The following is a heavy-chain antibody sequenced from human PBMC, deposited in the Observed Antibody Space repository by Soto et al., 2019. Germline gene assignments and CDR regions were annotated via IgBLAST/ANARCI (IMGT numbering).Heavy chain of an antibody. Sequence: QVQLVESGGGVVQPGRSLRLSCAASGFHFTTYGMRWVREGPGKGLEWVAVISYDGSNRYYADSVKGRFTISRDNSKNTLYLQMNDLRPEDTALYYCVGGQYYFDYRGQGTLVTVSS. J-gene: IGHJ4*02. D-gene: IGHD3-10*01. CDR1: GFHFTTYG. CDR3: VGGQYYFDY. CDR2: ISYDGSNR. V-gene: IGHV3-30*03.